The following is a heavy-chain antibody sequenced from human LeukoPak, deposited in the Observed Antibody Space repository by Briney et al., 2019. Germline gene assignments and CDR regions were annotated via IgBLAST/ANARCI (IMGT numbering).Heavy chain of an antibody. CDR3: AKDSYCSSTSCHMGGDY. CDR2: IRYDGSNK. V-gene: IGHV3-30*02. Sequence: GGSLRLSCAASGFTFSSYGMHWVRQAPGKGLEWVAFIRYDGSNKYYADSVKSRFTISRDNSKNTLYLQMNSLRAEDTAVYYCAKDSYCSSTSCHMGGDYWGQGTLVTVSS. CDR1: GFTFSSYG. D-gene: IGHD2-2*02. J-gene: IGHJ4*02.